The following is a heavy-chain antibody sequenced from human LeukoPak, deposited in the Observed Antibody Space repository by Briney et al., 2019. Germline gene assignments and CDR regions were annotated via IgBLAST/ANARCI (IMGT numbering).Heavy chain of an antibody. D-gene: IGHD2-2*01. V-gene: IGHV3-23*01. Sequence: GSLRLSCAASGFTFSSYAMSWVRQAPGKGLEWVSAISGSGGSTYYADSVKGRFTISRDNSKNTQYLQMNSLRAEDTAVYYCAKDLRRCSSTSCYGPHWGQGTLVTVSS. CDR3: AKDLRRCSSTSCYGPH. CDR1: GFTFSSYA. J-gene: IGHJ4*02. CDR2: ISGSGGST.